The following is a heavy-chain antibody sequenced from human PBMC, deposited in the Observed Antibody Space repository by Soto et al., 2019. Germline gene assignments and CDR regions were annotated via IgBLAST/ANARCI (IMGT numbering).Heavy chain of an antibody. D-gene: IGHD3-10*01. CDR3: ARIVRGDGQINWFDP. J-gene: IGHJ5*02. CDR2: ISAYNGNT. CDR1: GYTFTSYG. Sequence: QVQLVQSGAEVKKPGASVKVSCKASGYTFTSYGISWVRQAPGQGREGMGWISAYNGNTNYAQKLQGRVTMTTDTSTSTGYMALRSLRADDTAVYYCARIVRGDGQINWFDPWGQGTLVTVSS. V-gene: IGHV1-18*01.